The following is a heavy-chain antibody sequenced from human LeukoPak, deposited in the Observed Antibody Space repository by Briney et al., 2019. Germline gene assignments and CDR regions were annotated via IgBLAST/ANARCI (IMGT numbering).Heavy chain of an antibody. Sequence: ASVTVSFKATVYTCTVVYIHWVRQARGQGREWMAWINPQSGATNYAQKFQSRVTMTRDISINTAYMEVTSLRFDDTVVYYCARGGDDSGLYFAYWGQGTLVTVSS. D-gene: IGHD3-22*01. V-gene: IGHV1-2*02. CDR2: INPQSGAT. J-gene: IGHJ4*02. CDR3: ARGGDDSGLYFAY. CDR1: VYTCTVVY.